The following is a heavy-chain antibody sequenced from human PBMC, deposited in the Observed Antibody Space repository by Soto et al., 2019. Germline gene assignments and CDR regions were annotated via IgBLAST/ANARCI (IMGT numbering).Heavy chain of an antibody. CDR2: IGTSRSTI. CDR3: ARERYSDGLGRY. V-gene: IGHV3-48*01. Sequence: EVQLVESGGGLVQPGGSLRLSCAASGFTFSRFGMNWVRQAPWKGLEWLSYIGTSRSTIYYADSVKGRFTTSRDNAKNSLYLQMNSLRAEDTAVYYCARERYSDGLGRYWGQGTLVTVSS. CDR1: GFTFSRFG. J-gene: IGHJ4*02. D-gene: IGHD5-18*01.